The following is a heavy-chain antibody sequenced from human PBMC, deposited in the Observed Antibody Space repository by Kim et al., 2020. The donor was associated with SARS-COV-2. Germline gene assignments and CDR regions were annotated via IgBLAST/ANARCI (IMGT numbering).Heavy chain of an antibody. CDR2: IYTSGST. D-gene: IGHD4-4*01. J-gene: IGHJ5*02. CDR1: GGSISSYY. Sequence: SETLSLTCTVSGGSISSYYWSWIRQPAGKGLEWIGRIYTSGSTNYNPSLKSRVTMSVDTSKNQFSLKLSSVTAADTAVYYCARDWTLYGTTVATNWFDPWGQGTLVTVSS. CDR3: ARDWTLYGTTVATNWFDP. V-gene: IGHV4-4*07.